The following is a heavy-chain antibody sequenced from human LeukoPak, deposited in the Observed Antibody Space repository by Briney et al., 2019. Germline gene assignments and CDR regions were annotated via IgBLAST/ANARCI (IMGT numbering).Heavy chain of an antibody. CDR1: GFTFEDYG. CDR2: INWNGVST. V-gene: IGHV3-20*04. D-gene: IGHD3-22*01. CDR3: ARDGYYDSSEDY. J-gene: IGHJ4*02. Sequence: PGGSLRLSXAASGFTFEDYGMSWVRQAPGKGLEWVSGINWNGVSTGYADSVKGRVTISRDNAKNSLYLQMNSLRAEDTALYYCARDGYYDSSEDYWGQGTLVTVSS.